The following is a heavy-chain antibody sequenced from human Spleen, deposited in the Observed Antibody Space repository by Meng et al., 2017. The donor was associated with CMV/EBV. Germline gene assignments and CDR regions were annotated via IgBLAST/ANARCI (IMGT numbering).Heavy chain of an antibody. Sequence: GGSLRLSCAASGFTFTNYAMYCVRQAPGEGLEWVAIISYDGNNKYYADSVKGRFSISRDNSKNTLYLQMNSLRAEDTAVYYCAREIYCSSTSCSHHYGMDVWGQGTTVTVSS. J-gene: IGHJ6*02. V-gene: IGHV3-30*14. CDR2: ISYDGNNK. CDR1: GFTFTNYA. CDR3: AREIYCSSTSCSHHYGMDV. D-gene: IGHD2-2*01.